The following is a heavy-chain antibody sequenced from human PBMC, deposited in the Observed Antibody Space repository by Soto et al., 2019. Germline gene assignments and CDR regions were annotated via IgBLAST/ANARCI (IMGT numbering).Heavy chain of an antibody. Sequence: EVQLLESGGGLVQPGGSLRLSCAASGFTFSSYAMSWVRQAPGKGLEWVSPISGSGGSTYYADSVKGRFTISRDNSKNTLYLQMNSLRAEDTAVYYCAKWVVADLSSGNDYWGQGTLVTVSS. D-gene: IGHD2-15*01. V-gene: IGHV3-23*01. CDR1: GFTFSSYA. CDR2: ISGSGGST. CDR3: AKWVVADLSSGNDY. J-gene: IGHJ4*02.